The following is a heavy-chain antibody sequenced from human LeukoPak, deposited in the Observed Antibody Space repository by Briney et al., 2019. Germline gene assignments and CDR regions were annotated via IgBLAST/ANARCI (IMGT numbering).Heavy chain of an antibody. J-gene: IGHJ6*02. CDR3: ARYGSGILTYYYYYGMDV. V-gene: IGHV1-8*01. CDR1: GYTFTSYD. Sequence: ASVKVSCKASGYTFTSYDINWVRQATGQGVEWMGWMNTNSGNTGYAQKFQGRVTMTTNTSISTAYMELSSLRSEDTAVYYCARYGSGILTYYYYYGMDVWGQGTTVTVSS. CDR2: MNTNSGNT. D-gene: IGHD3-10*01.